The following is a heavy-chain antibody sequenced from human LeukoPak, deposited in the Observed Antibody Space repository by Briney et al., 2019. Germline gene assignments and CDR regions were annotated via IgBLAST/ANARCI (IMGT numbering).Heavy chain of an antibody. CDR1: GGTFSSYA. J-gene: IGHJ4*02. V-gene: IGHV1-69*01. CDR3: AREEGAAAGVPED. CDR2: IIPIFGTA. D-gene: IGHD6-13*01. Sequence: SVKVSCKASGGTFSSYAISWVRQAPGQGLEWMGGIIPIFGTANYAQKFQGRVTITADESTSTAYMELSSLRSEDTAVYYCAREEGAAAGVPEDRGQGTLVTVSS.